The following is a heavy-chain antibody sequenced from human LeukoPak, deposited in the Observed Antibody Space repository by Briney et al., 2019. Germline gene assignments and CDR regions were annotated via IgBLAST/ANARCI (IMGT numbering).Heavy chain of an antibody. D-gene: IGHD2-15*01. CDR2: ISYDGSNK. V-gene: IGHV3-30-3*01. CDR3: ARSQTTHRYCSGGSCYSEWFDP. CDR1: GFTFSSYA. J-gene: IGHJ5*02. Sequence: GRSLRLSCAASGFTFSSYAMNWIRQAPGKGLEWVAVISYDGSNKYYTDSVKGRFTISRDNSKNTLYLQMNSLRAEDTAVYYCARSQTTHRYCSGGSCYSEWFDPWGQGTLVTVSS.